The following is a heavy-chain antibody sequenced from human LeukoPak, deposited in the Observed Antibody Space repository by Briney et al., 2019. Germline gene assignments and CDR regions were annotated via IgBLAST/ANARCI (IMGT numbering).Heavy chain of an antibody. J-gene: IGHJ6*02. CDR1: GYTFAGYY. D-gene: IGHD1-1*01. CDR2: INPNSGGT. CDR3: ARDGLEATGMDV. Sequence: GASVKVSCKASGYTFAGYYMHWVRQAPGQGLEWMGWINPNSGGTNYAQKFQGRVTMTRDTSISTAYMELSRLRSDNTAVYYCARDGLEATGMDVWGQGTTVTVSS. V-gene: IGHV1-2*02.